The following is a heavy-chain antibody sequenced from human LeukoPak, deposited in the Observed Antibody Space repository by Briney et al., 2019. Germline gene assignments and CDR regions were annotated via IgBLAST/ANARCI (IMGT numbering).Heavy chain of an antibody. V-gene: IGHV4-59*02. D-gene: IGHD1-26*01. Sequence: ASETLSLTCTVSSGSVSSYYWSWIRQPPGKGLEWIGYIYYSGSTSYNPSLESRVTISVDTSKNQFSLKLTSLTAADTAVYYCARGGWSLDYWGQGILVTVSS. CDR1: SGSVSSYY. J-gene: IGHJ4*02. CDR3: ARGGWSLDY. CDR2: IYYSGST.